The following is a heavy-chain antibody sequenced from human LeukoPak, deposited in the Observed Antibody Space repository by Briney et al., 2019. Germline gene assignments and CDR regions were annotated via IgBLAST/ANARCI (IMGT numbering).Heavy chain of an antibody. J-gene: IGHJ4*02. D-gene: IGHD3-10*01. Sequence: SETLSLTCTVSGGSISSTNYYWGWIRQPPGKGLEWIGSISYSGSASYSPSLKSRVTISLDTSKNQFSLKLSSVTAADTAVYYCASFMVRGVREPNWGQGTLVTVSS. V-gene: IGHV4-39*07. CDR1: GGSISSTNYY. CDR3: ASFMVRGVREPN. CDR2: ISYSGSA.